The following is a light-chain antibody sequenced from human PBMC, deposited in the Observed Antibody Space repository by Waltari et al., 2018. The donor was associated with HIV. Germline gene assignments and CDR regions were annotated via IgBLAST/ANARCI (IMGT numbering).Light chain of an antibody. Sequence: QSALTQPPSASGSPGPSVTISCTGTRRAVGGYTYVSWYRHHPGKAPKLMIYEVSKRPSGVPDRFSGSKSGNTASLTVSGLQAEDEADYYCSSYAGSNNLVFGGGTKLTVL. V-gene: IGLV2-8*01. CDR3: SSYAGSNNLV. CDR1: RRAVGGYTY. J-gene: IGLJ2*01. CDR2: EVS.